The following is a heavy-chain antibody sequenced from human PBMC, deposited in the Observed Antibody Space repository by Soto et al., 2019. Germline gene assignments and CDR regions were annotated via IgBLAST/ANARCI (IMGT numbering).Heavy chain of an antibody. CDR3: ARGLDVVVPAAIENNWFDP. Sequence: QVQLQQWGAGLLKPSETLSLTCAVYGGSFSGYYWSWIRQPPGKGLEWIGEINHSGSTNYNPSLKSRVTISVDPSMNQFSLKLSSVTAADTAVYYCARGLDVVVPAAIENNWFDPWGQGTLVTVSS. V-gene: IGHV4-34*01. CDR2: INHSGST. D-gene: IGHD2-2*01. CDR1: GGSFSGYY. J-gene: IGHJ5*02.